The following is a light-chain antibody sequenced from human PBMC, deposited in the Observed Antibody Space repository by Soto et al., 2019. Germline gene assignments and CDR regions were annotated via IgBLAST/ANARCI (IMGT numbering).Light chain of an antibody. Sequence: EIVMTQSPATLSVSPGERATLSCRASQSVSSNLAWYQQKPGQAPRLLIYGASTRATGIPARFSGSGSGTEFTLTISSLQSEDFAVYYCQQYNSYPWTFGQGTKVDI. V-gene: IGKV3-15*01. CDR1: QSVSSN. CDR3: QQYNSYPWT. CDR2: GAS. J-gene: IGKJ1*01.